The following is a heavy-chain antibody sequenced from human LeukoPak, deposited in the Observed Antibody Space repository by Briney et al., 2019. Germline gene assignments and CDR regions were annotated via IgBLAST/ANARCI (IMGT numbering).Heavy chain of an antibody. CDR3: ARQRSVSELPEIDWFDP. Sequence: ASVKVSCKASGGTFSSYAISWVRQAPGQGLEWMGGIIPIFGTAKYAQKFQGRVPITADESTTTAYMELSSLRSEATAVYYCARQRSVSELPEIDWFDPWGQGTLVTVSS. D-gene: IGHD3-10*01. V-gene: IGHV1-69*13. CDR1: GGTFSSYA. J-gene: IGHJ5*02. CDR2: IIPIFGTA.